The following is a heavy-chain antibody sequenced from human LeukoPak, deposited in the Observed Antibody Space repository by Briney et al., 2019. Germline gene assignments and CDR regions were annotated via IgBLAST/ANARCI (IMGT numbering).Heavy chain of an antibody. J-gene: IGHJ4*02. Sequence: SVKVSCKASGGIFNDYSISWVRQAPGQGLEWMGRIIPILNVPNYAQKFEGRVTITADKSTNTAYIELSSLKSEDTAVYFCARDRPRARYFDYWGQGTLVTVSS. CDR3: ARDRPRARYFDY. D-gene: IGHD2-15*01. CDR1: GGIFNDYS. V-gene: IGHV1-69*04. CDR2: IIPILNVP.